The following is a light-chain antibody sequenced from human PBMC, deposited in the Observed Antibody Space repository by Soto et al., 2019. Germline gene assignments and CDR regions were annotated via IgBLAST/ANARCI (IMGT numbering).Light chain of an antibody. CDR1: QSVLYSSNNENY. J-gene: IGKJ5*01. Sequence: DIVMTQSPDSLAVSVGERATINCRSSQSVLYSSNNENYLAWYQQKPGQPPKLLIYWASTRESGVPDRFSGSGSGTDFTLTISSLQAEDVAVYYCQQHYINPITFGQGTRLEI. CDR2: WAS. CDR3: QQHYINPIT. V-gene: IGKV4-1*01.